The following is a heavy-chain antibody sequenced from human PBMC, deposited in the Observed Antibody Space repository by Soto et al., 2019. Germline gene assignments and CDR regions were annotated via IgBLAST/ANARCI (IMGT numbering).Heavy chain of an antibody. CDR3: AREPATAKPEGVDF. V-gene: IGHV1-2*02. J-gene: IGHJ4*02. Sequence: ASVKVSCKASGYTFSDYYIHWVRQAPGQGLEWMGWINPNSGGTKYAPKFQGGVTMTRDTPITTAYMELSRLRSGDTAVYYCAREPATAKPEGVDFWGQGTLVTVSS. CDR2: INPNSGGT. D-gene: IGHD1-1*01. CDR1: GYTFSDYY.